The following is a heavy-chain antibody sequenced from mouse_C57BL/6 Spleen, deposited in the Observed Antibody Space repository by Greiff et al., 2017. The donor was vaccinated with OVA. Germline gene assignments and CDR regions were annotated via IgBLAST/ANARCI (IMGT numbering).Heavy chain of an antibody. CDR1: GYTFTDYN. D-gene: IGHD2-3*01. J-gene: IGHJ4*01. CDR3: ARGDGLLSYYYAMDY. CDR2: INPNNGGT. Sequence: EVQLQQSGPELVKPGASVKIPCKASGYTFTDYNMDWVKQSHGKSLEWIGDINPNNGGTIYNQKFKGKATFTVDKSSSTAYMELRSLTSEDTAVYYCARGDGLLSYYYAMDYWGQGTSVTVSS. V-gene: IGHV1-18*01.